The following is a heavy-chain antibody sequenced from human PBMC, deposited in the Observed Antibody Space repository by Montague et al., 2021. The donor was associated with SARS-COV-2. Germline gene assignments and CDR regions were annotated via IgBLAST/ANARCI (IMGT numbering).Heavy chain of an antibody. Sequence: SLRLSCAASGFTFSSYSMNWVRQAPGKGLEWVSSISSSSYIYYADSVKGRFTIFRDNAKNSLYLQMNSLRAEDTAVYYCARDPLDYGLWSSGSYYNAYYYYYGMDVWGQGTTVTVSS. CDR2: ISSSSYI. V-gene: IGHV3-21*01. J-gene: IGHJ6*02. CDR1: GFTFSSYS. D-gene: IGHD3-10*01. CDR3: ARDPLDYGLWSSGSYYNAYYYYYGMDV.